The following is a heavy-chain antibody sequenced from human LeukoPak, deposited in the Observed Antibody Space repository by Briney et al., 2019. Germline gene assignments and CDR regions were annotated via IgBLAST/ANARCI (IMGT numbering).Heavy chain of an antibody. CDR3: ARGRWYYYDSRAPYYFDY. D-gene: IGHD3-22*01. CDR2: INHSGST. V-gene: IGHV4-34*01. J-gene: IGHJ4*02. Sequence: PGGSLRLSCAASGFTFNNAWMSWVRQAPGKGLEWIGEINHSGSTNYNPSLKSRVTISVDTSKNQFSLKLSSVTAADTAVYYCARGRWYYYDSRAPYYFDYWGQGTLVTVSS. CDR1: GFTFNNAW.